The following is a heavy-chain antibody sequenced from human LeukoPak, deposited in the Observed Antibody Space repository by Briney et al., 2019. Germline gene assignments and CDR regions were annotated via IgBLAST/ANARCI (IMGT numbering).Heavy chain of an antibody. CDR1: GFTFTRYW. CDR2: TNSGGTDT. V-gene: IGHV3-74*01. D-gene: IGHD1-26*01. J-gene: IGHJ6*02. CDR3: VRDQEGDVGAISYYFSLDL. Sequence: WVSLRLSCAASGFTFTRYWMHWVRQGPGKGLVWVSRTNSGGTDTTYADSVKGRFTISRDNAKNTLYLQMNSLRVEDTAVYFCVRDQEGDVGAISYYFSLDLWGQGTTVTVS.